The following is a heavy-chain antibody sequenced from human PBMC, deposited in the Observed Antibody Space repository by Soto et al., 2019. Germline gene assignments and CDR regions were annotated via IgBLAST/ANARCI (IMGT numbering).Heavy chain of an antibody. V-gene: IGHV4-34*01. J-gene: IGHJ6*02. D-gene: IGHD6-19*01. CDR3: ARLVYGYSSGWYDSYYYYYGMDV. CDR1: GGSFSGYY. CDR2: INHSGST. Sequence: SETLFLTCAVYGGSFSGYYWSRIRQPPGKGLEWIGEINHSGSTNYNPSLKSRVTISVDTSKNQFSLKLSSVTAADTAVYYCARLVYGYSSGWYDSYYYYYGMDVWGQGTTITVSS.